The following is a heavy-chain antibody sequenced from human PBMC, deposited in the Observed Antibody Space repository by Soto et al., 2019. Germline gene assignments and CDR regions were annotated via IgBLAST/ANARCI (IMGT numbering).Heavy chain of an antibody. Sequence: QVLLVQSGAEVKKPGSSVKVSCKASGGTFSSYGISWVRQTPGRGLEWMGGIIPLFGTTNYAQKFRGRVTVTADESTSTVYMELRSLSFEDTAIYYCARAHGSSWYNWFDPWGQGTTVTVS. D-gene: IGHD6-13*01. CDR3: ARAHGSSWYNWFDP. CDR2: IIPLFGTT. J-gene: IGHJ5*01. CDR1: GGTFSSYG. V-gene: IGHV1-69*01.